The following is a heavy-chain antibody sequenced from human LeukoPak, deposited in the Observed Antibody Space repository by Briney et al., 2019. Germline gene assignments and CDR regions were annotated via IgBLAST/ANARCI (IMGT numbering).Heavy chain of an antibody. CDR2: IIPILGIA. D-gene: IGHD3-3*01. Sequence: SVKVSCKASGGTFSSYAISWVRQAPGQGLEWMGRIIPILGIANYAQKFQGRVTITADKSTSTAYMELSSLRSEDTAVYYCARPNGRYYDFWSGYFDYWGQGTLVTVSS. CDR3: ARPNGRYYDFWSGYFDY. V-gene: IGHV1-69*04. CDR1: GGTFSSYA. J-gene: IGHJ4*02.